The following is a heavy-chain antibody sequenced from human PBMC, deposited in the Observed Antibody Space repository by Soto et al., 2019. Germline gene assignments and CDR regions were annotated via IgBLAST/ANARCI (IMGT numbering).Heavy chain of an antibody. D-gene: IGHD3-10*01. J-gene: IGHJ6*02. CDR1: GCSISSGGYY. CDR3: ARDSPDLYGSGSYYNVDYYYGMDV. V-gene: IGHV4-31*03. CDR2: IYYSGST. Sequence: SETLSLTCTFSGCSISSGGYYWSWIRQHPGKGLEWIGYIYYSGSTYYNPSLKSRVTISVDTSKNQFSLKLSSVTAADTAVYYCARDSPDLYGSGSYYNVDYYYGMDVWGQGTTVTVSS.